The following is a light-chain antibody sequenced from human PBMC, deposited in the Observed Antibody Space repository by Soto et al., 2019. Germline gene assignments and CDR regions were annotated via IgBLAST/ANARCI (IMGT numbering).Light chain of an antibody. CDR1: QRISGF. CDR3: QHYNSYSEA. Sequence: DIQMTQSPSSLSASVGDRVTITCRASQRISGFLNWYQQKPGKAPKLLIFATSNLQSGVPSRFSGSGSGTEFTLTISSLQPDDFATYYCQHYNSYSEAFGQGTKVDIK. CDR2: ATS. V-gene: IGKV1-5*01. J-gene: IGKJ1*01.